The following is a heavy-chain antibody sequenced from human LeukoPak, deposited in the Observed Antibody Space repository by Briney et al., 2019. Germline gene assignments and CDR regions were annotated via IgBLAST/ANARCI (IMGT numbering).Heavy chain of an antibody. D-gene: IGHD1-26*01. CDR2: MNPNSGNT. CDR1: GYTFTSYD. Sequence: ASVKVSCKASGYTFTSYDINWVRQATGQGLEWMGWMNPNSGNTGYAQKFQGRVTMTRNTSISTAYMELSSLRSEDTAVYYCARGNSGGEWEERAFDIWGQGTMVTVSS. J-gene: IGHJ3*02. CDR3: ARGNSGGEWEERAFDI. V-gene: IGHV1-8*01.